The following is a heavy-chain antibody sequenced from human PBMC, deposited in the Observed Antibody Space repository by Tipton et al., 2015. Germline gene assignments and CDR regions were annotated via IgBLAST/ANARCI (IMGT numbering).Heavy chain of an antibody. CDR2: IYRDEST. V-gene: IGHV3-53*05. CDR3: ARGARGWIDP. J-gene: IGHJ5*02. CDR1: GFTFSTYS. Sequence: SLRLSCAASGFTFSTYSMNWVRQAPGKGPEWVSVIYRDESTYYADSVKGRFTISRDSSKSTVYLQMTSLRSEDTAVYYCARGARGWIDPWGQGTLVTVSS.